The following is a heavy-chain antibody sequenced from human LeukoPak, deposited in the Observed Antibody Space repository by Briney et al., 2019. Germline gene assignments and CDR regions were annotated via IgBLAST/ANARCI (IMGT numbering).Heavy chain of an antibody. V-gene: IGHV3-21*01. Sequence: GGSLRLSCAASGFTFSSYAMSWVRQAPGKGLEWVSSISSSSSYIYYADSVKGRFTISRDNAKNSLYLQMNSLRAEDTAVYYCARDPRWLVNYYMDVWGKGTTVTVSS. CDR2: ISSSSSYI. CDR1: GFTFSSYA. J-gene: IGHJ6*03. CDR3: ARDPRWLVNYYMDV. D-gene: IGHD6-19*01.